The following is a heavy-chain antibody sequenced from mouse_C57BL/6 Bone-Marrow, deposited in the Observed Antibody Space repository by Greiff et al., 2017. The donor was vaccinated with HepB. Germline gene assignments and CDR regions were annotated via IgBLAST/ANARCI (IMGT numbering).Heavy chain of an antibody. J-gene: IGHJ1*03. CDR3: ARGGFPYWYFDV. CDR1: GYTFTSYW. CDR2: INPSNGGT. Sequence: QVQLKQPGTELVKPGASVKLSCKASGYTFTSYWMHWVKQRPGQGLEWIGNINPSNGGTNYNEKFKSKATLTVDKSSSTAYMQLSSLTSEDSAVYYCARGGFPYWYFDVWGTGTTVTVSS. V-gene: IGHV1-53*01.